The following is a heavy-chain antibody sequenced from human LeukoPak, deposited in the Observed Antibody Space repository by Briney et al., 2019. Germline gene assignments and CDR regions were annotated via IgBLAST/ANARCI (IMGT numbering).Heavy chain of an antibody. V-gene: IGHV3-74*01. D-gene: IGHD4-11*01. CDR1: GFTFSSYW. CDR3: ARGDHSNYEY. CDR2: IYSDGSST. Sequence: PGXXXRLSCAASGFTFSSYWMHWVRHAPGEGLVWVSRIYSDGSSTNYADSVKGRFTISKDNAKNSLYLQLNSLRAEDTAVYYCARGDHSNYEYWGQGTLVTVSS. J-gene: IGHJ4*02.